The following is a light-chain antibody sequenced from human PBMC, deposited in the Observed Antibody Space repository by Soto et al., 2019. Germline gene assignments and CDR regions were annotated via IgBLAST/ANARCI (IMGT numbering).Light chain of an antibody. V-gene: IGKV3-20*01. J-gene: IGKJ3*01. CDR3: QQYGSSPF. Sequence: EIVLTPSPGTLSLSPGERATLACRASQSVSSSYLAWYQQKPGQAPRLLIYGAFSRATGIPVRFSGSGSGTDFTLTISRLEPEDFAVYYCQQYGSSPFFGHGTKVDIK. CDR2: GAF. CDR1: QSVSSSY.